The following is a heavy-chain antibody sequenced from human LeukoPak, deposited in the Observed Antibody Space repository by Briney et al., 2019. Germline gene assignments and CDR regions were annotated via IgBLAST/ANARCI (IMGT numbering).Heavy chain of an antibody. J-gene: IGHJ4*02. CDR2: SNHSGST. D-gene: IGHD3-9*01. CDR1: GGSFSGYY. V-gene: IGHV4-34*01. CDR3: ARRSRHYDILTGYFRN. Sequence: SETLSLTCAVYGGSFSGYYWSWIRQPPGKGLEWIGESNHSGSTNYNPSLKSRVTISVDTSKKQFSLKLNSVTAADTAVYYCARRSRHYDILTGYFRNWGQGTLVTVSS.